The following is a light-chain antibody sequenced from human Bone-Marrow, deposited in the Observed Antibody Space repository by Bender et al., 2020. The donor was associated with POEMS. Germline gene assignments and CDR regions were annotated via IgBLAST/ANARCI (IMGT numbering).Light chain of an antibody. V-gene: IGLV2-11*01. Sequence: QSALTQPPSASGSPGQSVTISCTGTSSDVGAYNYVSWYQQHPGKAPKLMIYDVSKRPSGVPDRFSGSKSGNTASLTISGLQAEDEADYYCCLYAGRYTVFGGGTKLTVL. CDR3: CLYAGRYTV. CDR2: DVS. J-gene: IGLJ2*01. CDR1: SSDVGAYNY.